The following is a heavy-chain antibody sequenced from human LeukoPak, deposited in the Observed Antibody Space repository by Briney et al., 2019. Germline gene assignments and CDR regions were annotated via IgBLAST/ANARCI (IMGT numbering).Heavy chain of an antibody. CDR2: ITPILGIA. Sequence: SVKVSCKASGGTFSSYAISWVRQAPGQGLEWMGRITPILGIANYAQKFQGRVTITADKSTSTAYMELSSLGSEDTAVYYCATVVVTXNTLDYWGQGTLVTVSS. V-gene: IGHV1-69*04. CDR3: ATVVVTXNTLDY. CDR1: GGTFSSYA. D-gene: IGHD2-21*02. J-gene: IGHJ4*02.